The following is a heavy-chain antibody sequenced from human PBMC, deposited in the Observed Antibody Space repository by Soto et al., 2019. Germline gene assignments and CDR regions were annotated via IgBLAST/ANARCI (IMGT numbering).Heavy chain of an antibody. V-gene: IGHV4-61*08. D-gene: IGHD6-19*01. CDR2: IYYSGGT. CDR3: TREQSDDNYFDP. CDR1: GAALSSGGYF. Sequence: TSETLSLTCTVSGAALSSGGYFYTCVRQPPGKGLEWLGYIYYSGGTNYNPSLKSRVTISLDKSKSQFSLRLISVTAADTAVYYCTREQSDDNYFDPWGQGTLVTVSS. J-gene: IGHJ5*02.